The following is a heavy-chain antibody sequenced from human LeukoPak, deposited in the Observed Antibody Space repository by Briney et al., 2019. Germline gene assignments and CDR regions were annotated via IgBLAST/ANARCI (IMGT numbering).Heavy chain of an antibody. Sequence: SVKVSCKASGGTFSSYAISWVRQAPGQGLEWMGRIIPILGIANYAQKFQGRVTITADKSTSTAYMELSSLRSEDTAVYYCARGYPRRLPFDIWGQGTMVTVSS. J-gene: IGHJ3*02. CDR3: ARGYPRRLPFDI. CDR2: IIPILGIA. D-gene: IGHD5-18*01. V-gene: IGHV1-69*04. CDR1: GGTFSSYA.